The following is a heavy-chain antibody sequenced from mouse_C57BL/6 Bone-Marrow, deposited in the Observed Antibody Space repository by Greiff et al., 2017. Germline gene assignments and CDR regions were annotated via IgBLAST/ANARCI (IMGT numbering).Heavy chain of an antibody. CDR2: ISNGGGST. CDR3: ARQGEDNYTFDY. V-gene: IGHV5-12*01. CDR1: GFTFSDYY. D-gene: IGHD1-3*01. J-gene: IGHJ2*01. Sequence: EVQRVESGGGLVQPGGSLKLSCAASGFTFSDYYMYWVRQTPEKRLEWVEYISNGGGSTYYPDTVKGRFTITRDNAKNILYLQMSRLKSEDTAMYDCARQGEDNYTFDYWGQGTTLTVSS.